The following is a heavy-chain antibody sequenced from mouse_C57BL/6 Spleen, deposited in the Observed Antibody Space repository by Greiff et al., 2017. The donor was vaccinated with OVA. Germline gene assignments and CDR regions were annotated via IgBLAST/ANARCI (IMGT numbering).Heavy chain of an antibody. CDR3: ARIYYGYDERAMDY. CDR2: IHPNSGST. D-gene: IGHD2-2*01. J-gene: IGHJ4*01. V-gene: IGHV1-64*01. Sequence: VQLQQPGAELVKPGASVKLSCKASGYTFTSYWMHWVKQRPGQGLEWIGMIHPNSGSTNYNEKFKSKATLTVDKSSSTAYMQLSSLTSEDSAVYYCARIYYGYDERAMDYWGQGTSVTVSS. CDR1: GYTFTSYW.